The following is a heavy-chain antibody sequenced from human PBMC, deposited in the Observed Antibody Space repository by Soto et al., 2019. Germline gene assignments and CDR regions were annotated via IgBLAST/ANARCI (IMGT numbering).Heavy chain of an antibody. CDR1: GDSFTSYG. CDR2: ISAYNGNT. V-gene: IGHV1-18*01. D-gene: IGHD3-3*01. CDR3: AGDWEVFWSGYKYYYGMDV. Sequence: QVQLVQSGAEVKKPGASVKVSCKASGDSFTSYGISWVRQAPGQGLEWMGWISAYNGNTKYAQKLQGRVTMNTDTSPSTAYMELGSLRSYDTAGYYCAGDWEVFWSGYKYYYGMDVWGQGTTVTVSS. J-gene: IGHJ6*02.